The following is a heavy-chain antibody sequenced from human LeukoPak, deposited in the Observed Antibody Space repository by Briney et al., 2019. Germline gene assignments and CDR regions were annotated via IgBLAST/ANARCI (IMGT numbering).Heavy chain of an antibody. CDR2: IKQDGSEK. CDR1: GFTFGSYW. CDR3: ARDCSSTNCYRGGFDP. J-gene: IGHJ5*02. D-gene: IGHD2-2*01. Sequence: GGCLRLSCAASGFTFGSYWMSWVRQAPGKGLEWVANIKQDGSEKYYVDSVKGRFTISRDNGKNSLYLQINSLRAEDTAVYYCARDCSSTNCYRGGFDPWGQGTLVTVSS. V-gene: IGHV3-7*01.